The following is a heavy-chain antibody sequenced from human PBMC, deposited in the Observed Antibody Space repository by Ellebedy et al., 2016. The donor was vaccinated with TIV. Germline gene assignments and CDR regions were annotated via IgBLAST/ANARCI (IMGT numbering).Heavy chain of an antibody. CDR1: GFTFTSYA. CDR3: GRDGVTGNGRWDWLDP. D-gene: IGHD2-21*02. Sequence: GESLKISCAASGFTFTSYAMTWVRQAPGKGLEWVSSIGHNGATTYYADSVKGRFTISRDNSRNTLFLQMNSLRAEDSAIYYCGRDGVTGNGRWDWLDPWGQGTLVTVSS. CDR2: IGHNGATT. J-gene: IGHJ5*02. V-gene: IGHV3-23*01.